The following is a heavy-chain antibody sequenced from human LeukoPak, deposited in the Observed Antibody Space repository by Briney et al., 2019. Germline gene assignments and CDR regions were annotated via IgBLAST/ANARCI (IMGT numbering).Heavy chain of an antibody. V-gene: IGHV3-21*01. J-gene: IGHJ4*02. CDR3: ARGDGSGSYYHQLFGY. D-gene: IGHD3-10*01. CDR2: ISSSSSYI. Sequence: PGGSLRLSCVASGFTFSTDTMNCGRQAPGKGLGWGSSISSSSSYIYYADSVKGRFTISRDNAKNSLYLQMNTLRAADTAVYYCARGDGSGSYYHQLFGYWGPGTMVTVSS. CDR1: GFTFSTDT.